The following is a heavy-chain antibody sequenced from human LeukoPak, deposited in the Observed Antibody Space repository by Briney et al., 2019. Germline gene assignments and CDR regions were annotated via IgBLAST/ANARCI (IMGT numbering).Heavy chain of an antibody. CDR1: GGSFSGYY. J-gene: IGHJ4*02. CDR3: ARHDPYSGIDY. D-gene: IGHD1-26*01. CDR2: INHSGST. V-gene: IGHV4-34*01. Sequence: PSETLSLTCAVYGGSFSGYYWSWIRQPPGKGLEWIGEINHSGSTNYNLSLKSRVTISVDTSKNQFSLKLSSVTDADTAVYYCARHDPYSGIDYWGQGTLVTVSS.